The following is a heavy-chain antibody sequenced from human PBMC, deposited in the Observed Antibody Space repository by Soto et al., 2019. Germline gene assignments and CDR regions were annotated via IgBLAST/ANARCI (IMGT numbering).Heavy chain of an antibody. V-gene: IGHV3-33*01. CDR1: GFTFSSYG. D-gene: IGHD6-13*01. CDR3: ARGYSSSWYHFDY. CDR2: IWYDGSNK. Sequence: QVQLVESGGGVVQPGRSLRLSCAASGFTFSSYGMHWVRQAPGKGLEWVAVIWYDGSNKYYADSVKGRFTISRDNSKNTLYLQMNSLRAEDTAVYYCARGYSSSWYHFDYWGQGTLVTVSS. J-gene: IGHJ4*02.